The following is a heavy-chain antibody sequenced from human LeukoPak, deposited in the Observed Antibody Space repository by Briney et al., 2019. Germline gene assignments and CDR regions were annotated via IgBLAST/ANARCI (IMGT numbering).Heavy chain of an antibody. Sequence: PGGSLRLSCAASGFTSGFTFPTYAMTWVRQAPGKGLEWVSYISSSGSTIYYADSVKGRFTISRDNAKNSLYLQMNSLRAEDTAVYYCARAPPSWYDTINAFDIWGQGTMVTVSS. D-gene: IGHD6-13*01. CDR1: GFTFPTYA. CDR2: ISSSGSTI. V-gene: IGHV3-48*03. CDR3: ARAPPSWYDTINAFDI. J-gene: IGHJ3*02.